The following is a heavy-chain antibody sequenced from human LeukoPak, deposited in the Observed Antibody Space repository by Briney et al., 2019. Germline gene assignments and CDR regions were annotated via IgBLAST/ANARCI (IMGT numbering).Heavy chain of an antibody. V-gene: IGHV1-2*02. CDR1: GYTFTGYY. J-gene: IGHJ4*02. D-gene: IGHD4-17*01. CDR2: INPNSGGT. Sequence: ASVKVSCKASGYTFTGYYMHWVRQAPGQGLEWMGWINPNSGGTNYAQKFQGRVTMTRDTSIGTAYMELSRLRSDDTAVYYCARARNTVTRQYYFDYWGQGTLVTVSS. CDR3: ARARNTVTRQYYFDY.